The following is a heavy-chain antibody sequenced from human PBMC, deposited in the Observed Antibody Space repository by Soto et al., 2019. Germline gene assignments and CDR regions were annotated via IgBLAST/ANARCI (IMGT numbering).Heavy chain of an antibody. J-gene: IGHJ3*01. V-gene: IGHV1-18*01. CDR2: ISAHTGRT. Sequence: ASVKVSCKASGYPFTSNGISWVRQAPGQGLEWMGWISAHTGRTHYSQKFQGRVTVTRDTSTSTAYMELRSLRSDDTAVYYCARYYSTVASMADAFDFSGQGTMVTGSS. CDR3: ARYYSTVASMADAFDF. CDR1: GYPFTSNG. D-gene: IGHD4-17*01.